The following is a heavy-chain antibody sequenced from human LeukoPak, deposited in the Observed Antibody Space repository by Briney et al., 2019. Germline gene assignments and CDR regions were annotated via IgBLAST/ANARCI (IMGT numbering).Heavy chain of an antibody. D-gene: IGHD5-12*01. CDR3: ARSGSDYYGMDV. Sequence: PGGSLRLSCAASGFTVSSNHMGWVRQTPGKGLEWVSVIYSGGSTYYLDSVKGRFTISRDNSKNTLYLQMNSLRAEDTAVYYCARSGSDYYGMDVWGQGTTVTVSS. CDR2: IYSGGST. V-gene: IGHV3-53*01. J-gene: IGHJ6*02. CDR1: GFTVSSNH.